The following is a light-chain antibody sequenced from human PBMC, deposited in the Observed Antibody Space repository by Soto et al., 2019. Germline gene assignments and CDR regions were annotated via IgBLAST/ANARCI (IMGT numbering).Light chain of an antibody. J-gene: IGLJ2*01. V-gene: IGLV2-8*01. CDR2: EVN. CDR1: TSDVGGYNY. Sequence: QSALTQPPSASGSPGQSVTISCTGTTSDVGGYNYVSWYQLHPDKVPKLIIYEVNKRPSGVPDRFSGSKSGSTASLTVSGLQAEDEADYYCSSYTSSSTVVFGGGTKLTVL. CDR3: SSYTSSSTVV.